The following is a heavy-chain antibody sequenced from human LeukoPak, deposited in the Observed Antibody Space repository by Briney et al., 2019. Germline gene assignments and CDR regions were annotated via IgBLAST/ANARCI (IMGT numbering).Heavy chain of an antibody. CDR3: VTLNVIAPAGGSFPY. Sequence: GGSLTLLCTPCGYTFSRCHKIGLRQAPGKGLEWVSAISGSGGSTYYADSVKGRFTISRDNSKNTLYLQMNSLRAEDTAVYYCVTLNVIAPAGGSFPYGGQATLVTVSS. J-gene: IGHJ4*02. D-gene: IGHD6-13*01. CDR2: ISGSGGST. V-gene: IGHV3-23*01. CDR1: GYTFSRCH.